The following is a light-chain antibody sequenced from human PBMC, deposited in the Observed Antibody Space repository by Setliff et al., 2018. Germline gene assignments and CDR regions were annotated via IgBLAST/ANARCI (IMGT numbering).Light chain of an antibody. CDR3: VAYTSSSTDV. Sequence: QSALAQPASVSGSPGQSITISCSGTSNDVGAYDLVSWYQQHPGKVPKLIIFDVSNRPSGVSHRFSGSKSGNTASLTISGLQAEDEAEYYCVAYTSSSTDVFGRGTKVTVL. CDR1: SNDVGAYDL. CDR2: DVS. J-gene: IGLJ1*01. V-gene: IGLV2-14*03.